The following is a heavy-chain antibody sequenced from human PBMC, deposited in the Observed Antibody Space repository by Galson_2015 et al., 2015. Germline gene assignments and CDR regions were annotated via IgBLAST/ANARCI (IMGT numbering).Heavy chain of an antibody. CDR2: IGNSGRTK. CDR3: ARAMYSSGWYLDY. D-gene: IGHD6-19*01. J-gene: IGHJ4*02. V-gene: IGHV3-11*01. CDR1: GFPFSDYY. Sequence: SLRLSCAASGFPFSDYYMGWVRQAPGKGLEWISYIGNSGRTKYFADSVKGRFTISRDNAENSLYLQMNSLRAEDTAVYYCARAMYSSGWYLDYWGQGILVTVSS.